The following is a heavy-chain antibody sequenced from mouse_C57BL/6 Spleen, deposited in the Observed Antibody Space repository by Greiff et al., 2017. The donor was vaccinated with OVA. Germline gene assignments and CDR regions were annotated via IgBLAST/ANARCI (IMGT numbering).Heavy chain of an antibody. J-gene: IGHJ3*01. CDR1: GYTFTDYE. CDR2: IDPETGGT. V-gene: IGHV1-15*01. Sequence: LVESGAELVRPGASVTLSCKASGYTFTDYEMHWVKQTPVHGLEWIGAIDPETGGTAYNQKFKGKAILTADKSSSTAYMELRSLTSEDSAVYYCTGGGDLLWLRRFAYWGQGTLVTVSA. CDR3: TGGGDLLWLRRFAY. D-gene: IGHD2-2*01.